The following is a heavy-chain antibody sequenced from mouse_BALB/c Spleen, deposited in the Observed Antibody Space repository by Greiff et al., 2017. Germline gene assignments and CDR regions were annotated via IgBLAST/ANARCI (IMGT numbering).Heavy chain of an antibody. CDR3: ARDQGIDSSGYPFAY. CDR2: ISSGGSYT. V-gene: IGHV5-9-4*01. Sequence: EVKLMESGGGLVKPGGSLKLSCAASGFTFSSYAMSWVRQSPEKRLEWVAEISSGGSYTYYPDTVTGRFTISRDNAKNTLYLEMSSLRSEDTAMYYCARDQGIDSSGYPFAYWGQGTLVTVSA. J-gene: IGHJ3*01. CDR1: GFTFSSYA. D-gene: IGHD3-2*01.